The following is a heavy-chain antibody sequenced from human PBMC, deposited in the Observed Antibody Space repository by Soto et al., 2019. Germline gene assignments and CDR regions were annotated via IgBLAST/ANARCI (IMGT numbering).Heavy chain of an antibody. D-gene: IGHD3-16*02. V-gene: IGHV3-7*01. Sequence: GGSLRLSCAASGLTFSNYYMTWVRQAPGKGLEWVANIKEDGSEKYYGDSVKGRFTISRDNAKNSLYLQMNSLRAEDTAVYYCAIDIVPRVRHTANEPWGPGTLVTVSS. CDR1: GLTFSNYY. CDR2: IKEDGSEK. J-gene: IGHJ5*02. CDR3: AIDIVPRVRHTANEP.